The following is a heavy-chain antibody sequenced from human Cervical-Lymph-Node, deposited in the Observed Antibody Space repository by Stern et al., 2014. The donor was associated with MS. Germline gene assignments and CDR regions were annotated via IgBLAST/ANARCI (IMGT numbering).Heavy chain of an antibody. CDR2: IDWGGDK. CDR1: GFSLSTSGMC. D-gene: IGHD3-16*02. J-gene: IGHJ4*02. Sequence: QVTLRESGPALVKPTQTLTLTCTFSGFSLSTSGMCVSWIRQPPGKALEWLALIDWGGDKYYSTSLKTRLTISKDTSKNQVVLTMTNMDPVDTATYYCARTRTHYDYVWGSYRYPFDYWGQGTLVTVSS. V-gene: IGHV2-70*01. CDR3: ARTRTHYDYVWGSYRYPFDY.